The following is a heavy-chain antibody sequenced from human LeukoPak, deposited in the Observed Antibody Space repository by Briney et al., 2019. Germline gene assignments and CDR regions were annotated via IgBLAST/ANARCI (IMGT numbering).Heavy chain of an antibody. V-gene: IGHV3-21*01. CDR1: RFTFIGYT. Sequence: PGGSLRLSCAASRFTFIGYTMNWIRQAPGKGLEWVSSISSRSTYIYYADSVKGRFTISRDNAKNSLYLQMNSLRAEDTAVYYCAREESGSSGWYDYWGRGTLVTVSS. J-gene: IGHJ4*02. CDR2: ISSRSTYI. CDR3: AREESGSSGWYDY. D-gene: IGHD6-19*01.